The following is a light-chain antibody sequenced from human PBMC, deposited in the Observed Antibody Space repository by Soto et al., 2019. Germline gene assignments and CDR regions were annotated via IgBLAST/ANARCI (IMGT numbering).Light chain of an antibody. CDR3: QQRSNWPPVT. CDR1: QSVSRH. CDR2: DAS. Sequence: EVGLTQSPATRSLSPGERATLSCRASQSVSRHLAWYQQKPGQAPRLLILDASDRATGIPARFSGSGSGTNFTLTISSLEPEDFAVYYCQQRSNWPPVTFGGGTK. V-gene: IGKV3-11*01. J-gene: IGKJ4*01.